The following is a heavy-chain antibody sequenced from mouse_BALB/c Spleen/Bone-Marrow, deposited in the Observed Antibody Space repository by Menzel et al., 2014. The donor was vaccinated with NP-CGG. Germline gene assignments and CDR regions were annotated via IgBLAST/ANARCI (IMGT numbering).Heavy chain of an antibody. Sequence: QVQLKDSGPGLVAPSQSLSITCTVSGFSLTGYGVNWVRPPPGKGLEWLGMIWGDGSTDYNSALKSRLSISKDNSKSQVFLKMNSLQTDDTARYYCARDHYYGYFDYWGQGTTLTVSS. D-gene: IGHD1-2*01. CDR3: ARDHYYGYFDY. CDR2: IWGDGST. V-gene: IGHV2-6-7*01. CDR1: GFSLTGYG. J-gene: IGHJ2*01.